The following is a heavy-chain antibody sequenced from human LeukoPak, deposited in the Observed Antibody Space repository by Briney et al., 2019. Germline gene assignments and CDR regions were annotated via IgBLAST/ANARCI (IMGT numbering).Heavy chain of an antibody. CDR2: INHSGST. CDR3: ARGRPYYDFWSGYYQGPLDY. Sequence: NPSETLSLTCAVYGGSFSGYYWSWIRQPPGKGLEWIGEINHSGSTNYNPSLKSRVTISVDTSKNQFSLKLSSVTAADTAVYYCARGRPYYDFWSGYYQGPLDYWGQGTLVTVSS. J-gene: IGHJ4*02. CDR1: GGSFSGYY. D-gene: IGHD3-3*01. V-gene: IGHV4-34*01.